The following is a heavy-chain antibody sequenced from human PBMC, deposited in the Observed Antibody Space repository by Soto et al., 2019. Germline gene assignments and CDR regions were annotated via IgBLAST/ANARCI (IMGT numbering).Heavy chain of an antibody. CDR3: VRYRDSDTWPSRDV. Sequence: QVHLVQSGAELKKPGASVRVSCKASGYSFTRNGISWVRQAPGQGLEWMGWISAKNGDTNYAQKFHGRVIMTTDTSTSTAYMELRSLRSDDTAVYYCVRYRDSDTWPSRDVWGQGTTVTVSS. J-gene: IGHJ6*02. CDR1: GYSFTRNG. D-gene: IGHD1-26*01. V-gene: IGHV1-18*01. CDR2: ISAKNGDT.